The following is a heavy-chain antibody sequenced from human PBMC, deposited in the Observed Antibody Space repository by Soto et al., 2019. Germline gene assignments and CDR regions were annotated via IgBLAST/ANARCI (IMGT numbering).Heavy chain of an antibody. CDR2: TYYSGST. CDR1: GGSISSGGSY. J-gene: IGHJ4*02. D-gene: IGHD3-10*01. V-gene: IGHV4-31*03. CDR3: ARYGSGSYFHFDY. Sequence: QVQLQESGPGLVKPSQTLSLTCTVSGGSISSGGSYWGWIRQHPGKGLEWIGYTYYSGSTYYNPSLKSRVTISVDTSKNQFSLKLSSVTAADTAVYYCARYGSGSYFHFDYWGQGTLVTVSS.